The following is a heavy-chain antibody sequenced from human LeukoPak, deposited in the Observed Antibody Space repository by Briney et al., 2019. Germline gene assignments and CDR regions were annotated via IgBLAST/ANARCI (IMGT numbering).Heavy chain of an antibody. Sequence: MVWIFAYNAHTNYAQQLQGSVNITTDKTTSTDYMELRSLRSDDTAVYYCAREHEQWLTDYWGQGTLVTVSS. V-gene: IGHV1-18*01. CDR3: AREHEQWLTDY. J-gene: IGHJ4*02. D-gene: IGHD6-19*01. CDR2: IFAYNAHT.